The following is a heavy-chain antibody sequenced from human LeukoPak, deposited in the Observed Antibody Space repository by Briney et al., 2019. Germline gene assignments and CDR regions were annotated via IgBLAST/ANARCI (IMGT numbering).Heavy chain of an antibody. V-gene: IGHV4-34*01. CDR2: INHSGST. CDR3: ARGLAIDY. Sequence: SETLSLTCAVYGGSFSGYYWSWIRQPPGKGLEWIGEINHSGSTNYNPSLRSRVTISVDTSKNQFSLKLSSVTAADTAVYYCARGLAIDYWGQGTLVTVSS. CDR1: GGSFSGYY. J-gene: IGHJ4*02. D-gene: IGHD5-12*01.